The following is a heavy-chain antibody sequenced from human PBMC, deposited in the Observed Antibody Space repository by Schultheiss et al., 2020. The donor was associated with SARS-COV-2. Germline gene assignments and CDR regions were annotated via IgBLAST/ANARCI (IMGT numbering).Heavy chain of an antibody. J-gene: IGHJ4*02. V-gene: IGHV4-34*01. CDR2: INHSGST. CDR1: GGTFDGYY. CDR3: ARPGYSSPLGDY. Sequence: LETLSLTCAVYGGTFDGYYWSWIRQPPGKGLEWIGEINHSGSTNYNPSLKSRVTISVDTSKNQFSLKLSSVTAADTAVYYCARPGYSSPLGDYWGQGTLVTVSS. D-gene: IGHD6-19*01.